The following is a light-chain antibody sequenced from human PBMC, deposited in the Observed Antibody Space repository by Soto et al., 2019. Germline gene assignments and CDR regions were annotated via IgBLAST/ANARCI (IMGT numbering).Light chain of an antibody. Sequence: PGERVTLSCRASQRGSSSYLTWYQQKPGQAPRLLIYGASTRATSIPARFSGSGSGTDFTLTISSLQPEDFAVYYCQQDYTRFTFGPGTKVDIK. J-gene: IGKJ3*01. V-gene: IGKV3D-7*01. CDR3: QQDYTRFT. CDR2: GAS. CDR1: QRGSSSY.